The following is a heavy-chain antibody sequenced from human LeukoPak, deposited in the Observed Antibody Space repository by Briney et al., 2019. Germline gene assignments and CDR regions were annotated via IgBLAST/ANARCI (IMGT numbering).Heavy chain of an antibody. CDR1: GFTFSSYG. J-gene: IGHJ4*02. Sequence: PGGSLRLSCAASGFTFSSYGMHWVRQAPGKGLEWVAVISYDGSNKYYADSVKGRFTISRDNSKNTLYLQMNSLRAEDTAVYYCAKEVSAAGTSSFDYWGQGTLVTVSS. CDR2: ISYDGSNK. CDR3: AKEVSAAGTSSFDY. V-gene: IGHV3-30*18. D-gene: IGHD6-13*01.